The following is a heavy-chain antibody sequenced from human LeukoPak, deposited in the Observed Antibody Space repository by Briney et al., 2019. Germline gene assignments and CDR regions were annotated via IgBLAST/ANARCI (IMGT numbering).Heavy chain of an antibody. CDR3: TRAASGDAVDYYGSGRRFYSYYMDV. CDR1: GDSFSSYQ. V-gene: IGHV4-4*07. CDR2: ISASGTT. J-gene: IGHJ6*03. D-gene: IGHD3-10*01. Sequence: KPSETLSLTCIVSGDSFSSYQWSWVRQPAGKGLEWIGRISASGTTNSNPALKSRVTMSVDSSKKQFSLTLSYVTAADTAVYYCTRAASGDAVDYYGSGRRFYSYYMDVWGKGTTVTISS.